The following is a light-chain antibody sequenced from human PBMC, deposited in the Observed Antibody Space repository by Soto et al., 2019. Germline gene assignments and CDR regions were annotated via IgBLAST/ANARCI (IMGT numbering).Light chain of an antibody. CDR3: QQYNSYWT. V-gene: IGKV1-5*01. Sequence: DIQMTQSPSTLSASVGDRVIITCRASQSISNWLAWYQQKPGKAPKLLIFDASSLRSGVPSRFSGSGSGTEFTLTISSLQPDDFATYYCQQYNSYWTFGQGTKVDI. J-gene: IGKJ1*01. CDR1: QSISNW. CDR2: DAS.